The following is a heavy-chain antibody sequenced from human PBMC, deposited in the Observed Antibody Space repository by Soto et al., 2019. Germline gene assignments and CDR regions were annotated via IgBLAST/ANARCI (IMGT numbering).Heavy chain of an antibody. D-gene: IGHD6-13*01. J-gene: IGHJ3*02. Sequence: GASVKVSCKASGYTFTSYGISWVRQAPGQGLEWMGWISAYNGNTNYAQKLQGRVTMTTDTSTSTAYMELRSLRSDDTAVYYCARGTLDRIAAAGTPRGDFDIWGQGTMVTVSS. V-gene: IGHV1-18*04. CDR1: GYTFTSYG. CDR2: ISAYNGNT. CDR3: ARGTLDRIAAAGTPRGDFDI.